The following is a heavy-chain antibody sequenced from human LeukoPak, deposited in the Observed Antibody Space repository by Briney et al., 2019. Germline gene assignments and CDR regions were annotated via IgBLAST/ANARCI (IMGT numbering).Heavy chain of an antibody. CDR1: GYTLTELS. Sequence: ASVKVSCKVSGYTLTELSVHWVRQAPGKGLEWMGGFDPEDGETIYAQKFQGRVTMTEDTSTDTAYMELSSLRSEDTAVYYCATDILYGSGSYTDYWGQGTLVTVSS. V-gene: IGHV1-24*01. J-gene: IGHJ4*02. CDR2: FDPEDGET. CDR3: ATDILYGSGSYTDY. D-gene: IGHD3-10*01.